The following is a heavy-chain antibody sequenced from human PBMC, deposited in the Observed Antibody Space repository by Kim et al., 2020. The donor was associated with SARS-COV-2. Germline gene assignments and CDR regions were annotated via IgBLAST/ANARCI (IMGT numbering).Heavy chain of an antibody. J-gene: IGHJ4*02. V-gene: IGHV3-53*04. D-gene: IGHD5-12*01. CDR2: ST. CDR3: ARGPAYDYFDF. Sequence: STNYADSVKGRFTISRHNSKNMLFRQMKSLRGEDTAVYYCARGPAYDYFDFWGQGTLVTVSS.